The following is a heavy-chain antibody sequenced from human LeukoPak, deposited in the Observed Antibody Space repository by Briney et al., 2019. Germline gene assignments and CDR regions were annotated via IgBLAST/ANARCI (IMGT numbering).Heavy chain of an antibody. Sequence: SETLSLTCTVSGAFVSRESWSWIRQPPGKGLEWIGYISHTGNTDYKSSLESRVTISLDRSNNQFSLILDSVTAADTAVYYCASNLGADYGISPYYIWGQGTLVTVSS. D-gene: IGHD4/OR15-4a*01. J-gene: IGHJ4*02. V-gene: IGHV4-59*02. CDR3: ASNLGADYGISPYYI. CDR1: GAFVSRES. CDR2: ISHTGNT.